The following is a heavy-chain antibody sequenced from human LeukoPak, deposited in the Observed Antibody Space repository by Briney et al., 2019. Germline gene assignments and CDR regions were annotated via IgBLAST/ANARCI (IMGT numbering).Heavy chain of an antibody. CDR3: ARARELDY. CDR2: FYAGGGT. Sequence: AGGSLRLSCAASGFTVSSNYMSWVRQAPGKGLEWVSVFYAGGGTFYADSVKGRFTISRDNAKNSLYLQMNSLRAEDTAVYYCARARELDYWGQGTLVTVSS. J-gene: IGHJ4*02. CDR1: GFTVSSNY. V-gene: IGHV3-53*01. D-gene: IGHD1-26*01.